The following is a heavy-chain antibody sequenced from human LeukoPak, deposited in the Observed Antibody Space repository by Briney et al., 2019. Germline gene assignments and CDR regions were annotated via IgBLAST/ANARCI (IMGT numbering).Heavy chain of an antibody. CDR3: ARWSEMATIIAFDI. CDR1: GGSISSSSYY. CDR2: IYYSGST. D-gene: IGHD5-24*01. V-gene: IGHV4-39*01. Sequence: PSETLSLTCTVSGGSISSSSYYWGWIRQPPGKGLEWIGSIYYSGSTYYNPSLKSRVTISVDTSKNQFSLKLSSVTAADTAVYYCARWSEMATIIAFDIWGQGTMVTVSS. J-gene: IGHJ3*02.